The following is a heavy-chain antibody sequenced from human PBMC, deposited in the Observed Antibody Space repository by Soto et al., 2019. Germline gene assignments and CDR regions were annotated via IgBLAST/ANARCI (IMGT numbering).Heavy chain of an antibody. V-gene: IGHV4-34*01. D-gene: IGHD3-3*01. CDR2: INHSGST. J-gene: IGHJ6*02. CDR1: GGSFSGHY. CDR3: ARVSGANYDFWSGYSGFAYYGMDV. Sequence: SETLSLTCAVYGGSFSGHYWSWIRQPPGKGLEWIGEINHSGSTNYNPSLKSRVTISVDSFKKQFSLKLSSVTAADTAVYYRARVSGANYDFWSGYSGFAYYGMDVWGQGTTVTVSS.